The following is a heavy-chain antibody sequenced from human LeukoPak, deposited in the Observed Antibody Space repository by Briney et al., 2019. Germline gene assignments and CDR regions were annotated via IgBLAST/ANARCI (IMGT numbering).Heavy chain of an antibody. CDR2: IYYSGST. CDR1: GGSISSYY. Sequence: KASETLSLTCTASGGSISSYYWSWIRQPPGKGLEWIGYIYYSGSTNYNPSLKSRVTISVDTSKNQFSLKLSSVTAADTAVYYCARDRDYGDAFDIWGQGTMVTVSS. V-gene: IGHV4-59*01. J-gene: IGHJ3*02. D-gene: IGHD4-17*01. CDR3: ARDRDYGDAFDI.